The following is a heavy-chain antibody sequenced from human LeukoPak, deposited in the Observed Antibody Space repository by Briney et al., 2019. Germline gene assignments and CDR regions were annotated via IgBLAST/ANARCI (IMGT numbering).Heavy chain of an antibody. Sequence: SVKVSCKASGYTFTGYHMHWVRQAPGQGLEWMGGIIPIFGTANYAQKFQGRVTMTEDTSTDTAYMELSSLRSEDTAVYYCARDKTTTYSSSWLRPYTASDYWGQGTLVTVSS. CDR2: IIPIFGTA. J-gene: IGHJ4*02. CDR3: ARDKTTTYSSSWLRPYTASDY. V-gene: IGHV1-69*06. CDR1: GYTFTGYH. D-gene: IGHD6-13*01.